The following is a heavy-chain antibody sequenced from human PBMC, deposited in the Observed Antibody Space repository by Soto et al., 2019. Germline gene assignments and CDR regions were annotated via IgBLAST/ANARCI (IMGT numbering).Heavy chain of an antibody. V-gene: IGHV4-59*01. CDR2: IDYSGST. CDR1: GGSISRYH. J-gene: IGHJ6*03. Sequence: SETLSLTCTVSGGSISRYHWSWIRQPPGKGLEWIGYIDYSGSTNYNPSLKSRVTTSVDTSKNQFSLKLSSVTAADTAVYYCVTYYHYYMDVWGKGTTVTVSS. CDR3: VTYYHYYMDV.